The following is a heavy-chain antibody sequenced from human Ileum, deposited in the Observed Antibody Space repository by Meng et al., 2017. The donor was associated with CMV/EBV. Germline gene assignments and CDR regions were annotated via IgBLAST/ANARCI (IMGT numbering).Heavy chain of an antibody. CDR1: GYTFTSAG. V-gene: IGHV1-18*01. CDR2: ISAYNGNT. CDR3: ARDRATDWGCSKTSGYNQIDY. D-gene: IGHD2-2*02. J-gene: IGHJ4*02. Sequence: ASVKVSCEASGYTFTSAGISCVPQAPGQGLEWMGWISAYNGNTNYAQKLQGRVNMTTDTSTSTAYMELSSRRTDDTAMYYCARDRATDWGCSKTSGYNQIDYWGQGTLVTVSS.